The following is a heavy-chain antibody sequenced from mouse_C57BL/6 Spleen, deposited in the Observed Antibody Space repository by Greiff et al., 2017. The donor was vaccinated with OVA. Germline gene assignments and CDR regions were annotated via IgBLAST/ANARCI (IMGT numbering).Heavy chain of an antibody. V-gene: IGHV1-42*01. J-gene: IGHJ4*01. CDR3: ARMRGRPAMDY. D-gene: IGHD3-3*01. Sequence: EVQLQQSGPELVKPGASVKISCKASGYSFTGYYMNWVKQSPEKSLEWIGEINPSTGGTTYNQKFKAKATLTVDKSSSTAYMQLKSLTAEDSAVYYGARMRGRPAMDYWGQGTSVTVSS. CDR1: GYSFTGYY. CDR2: INPSTGGT.